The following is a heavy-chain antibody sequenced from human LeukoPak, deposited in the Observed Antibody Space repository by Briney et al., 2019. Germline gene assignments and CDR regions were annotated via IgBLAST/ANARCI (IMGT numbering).Heavy chain of an antibody. J-gene: IGHJ5*02. CDR3: ASFSSGSTGWFDP. V-gene: IGHV1-46*01. CDR1: GDTFITYY. CDR2: ISLGGGST. Sequence: ASVKVSCKASGDTFITYYMYWVRQAPGQGLEWMGIISLGGGSTNYAQKFQGRVTITADKSTSTAYMELSSLRSEDTAVYYCASFSSGSTGWFDPWGQGTLVTVSS. D-gene: IGHD6-6*01.